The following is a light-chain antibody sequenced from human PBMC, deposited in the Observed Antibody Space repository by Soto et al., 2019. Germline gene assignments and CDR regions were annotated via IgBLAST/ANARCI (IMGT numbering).Light chain of an antibody. CDR2: WAS. Sequence: DIVMTQSPDSLAVSLGERATINCKSSQSLLYISNNKNYLTWYQHKSGQPPKLLIYWASTRESGVPDRFSGSGSGTDFTLTISSLQAEDVAVYYCQQYYSIPPTFGGGTRVEIK. V-gene: IGKV4-1*01. CDR3: QQYYSIPPT. J-gene: IGKJ4*01. CDR1: QSLLYISNNKNY.